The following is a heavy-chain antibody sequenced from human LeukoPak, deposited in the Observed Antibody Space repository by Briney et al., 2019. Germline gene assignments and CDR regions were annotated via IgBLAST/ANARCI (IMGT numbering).Heavy chain of an antibody. V-gene: IGHV3-23*01. D-gene: IGHD1-26*01. CDR3: AKVRAPRQYYFDY. J-gene: IGHJ4*02. CDR2: IFPSGGEI. CDR1: GFTFSTFA. Sequence: GGSLRLSCAASGFTFSTFAMIWVRQPPGKGLEWVSSIFPSGGEIHYADSVRGRFTISRDNSKSTLSLQMNSLRAEDTAVYYCAKVRAPRQYYFDYWGRGTLVTVSS.